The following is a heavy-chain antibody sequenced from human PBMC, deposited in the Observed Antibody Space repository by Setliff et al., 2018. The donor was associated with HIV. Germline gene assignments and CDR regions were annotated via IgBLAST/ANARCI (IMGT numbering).Heavy chain of an antibody. CDR1: GFTFTSYW. CDR2: IDRDGSET. D-gene: IGHD3-10*01. CDR3: ARKFRPGHGVDV. Sequence: GGSLRLSCAASGFTFTSYWMIWVRQAPGKGLEWVANIDRDGSETNYVDSVKGRFTIFRGNAKSSMYLQMNSLRAEDTAIYYCARKFRPGHGVDVWGQGTTVTVSS. J-gene: IGHJ6*02. V-gene: IGHV3-7*01.